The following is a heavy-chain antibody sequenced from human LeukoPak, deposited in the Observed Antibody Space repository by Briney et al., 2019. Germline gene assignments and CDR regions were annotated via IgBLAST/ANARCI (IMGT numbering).Heavy chain of an antibody. J-gene: IGHJ4*02. V-gene: IGHV4-34*01. CDR2: INHSGST. CDR1: GGSFSGYY. D-gene: IGHD3-3*01. CDR3: ARTLGLGGFGAYGNTKPGYYFDY. Sequence: TSETLSLTCAVYGGSFSGYYWSWIRQPPGKGLEWIGEINHSGSTNYNPSLKSRVTISVDTSKSQFSLKLSSVTAADMAVYYCARTLGLGGFGAYGNTKPGYYFDYWGQGTLVTVSS.